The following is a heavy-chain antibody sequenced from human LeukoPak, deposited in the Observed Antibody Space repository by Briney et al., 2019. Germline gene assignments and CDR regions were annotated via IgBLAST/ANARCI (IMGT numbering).Heavy chain of an antibody. CDR1: GFTFSSYA. Sequence: GGSLRLSCAASGFTFSSYAMHWVRQAPGKGLEWVAVISYDGSNKYYADSVKGRFTISRDNSKNTLYLQMNSLRAEDTAVYYCTTDLRTEGQAGAFELWGQGTMVTVSS. CDR3: TTDLRTEGQAGAFEL. J-gene: IGHJ3*01. V-gene: IGHV3-30-3*01. CDR2: ISYDGSNK.